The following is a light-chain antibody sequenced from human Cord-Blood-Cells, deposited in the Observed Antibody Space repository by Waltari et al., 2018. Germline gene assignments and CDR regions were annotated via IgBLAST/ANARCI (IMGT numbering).Light chain of an antibody. CDR1: SSDAGGYKY. CDR3: CSYAGSYV. Sequence: QSALTQPRSVSGSPGQSVTISCTGTSSDAGGYKYVSWYQQPPGKAPKLMIYDVSKRPSGVPDRFSGSKSGNTASLTISGLQAEDEADYYCCSYAGSYVFGTGTKVTVL. CDR2: DVS. J-gene: IGLJ1*01. V-gene: IGLV2-11*01.